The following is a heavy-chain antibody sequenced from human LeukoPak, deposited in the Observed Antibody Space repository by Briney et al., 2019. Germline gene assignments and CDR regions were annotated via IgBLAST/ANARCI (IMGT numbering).Heavy chain of an antibody. J-gene: IGHJ5*02. V-gene: IGHV4-59*01. CDR1: GGSISSYY. CDR2: IYYSGST. D-gene: IGHD2-2*01. CDR3: ARELLGYCSSTSCYSKGWFDP. Sequence: SETLSLTCTVSGGSISSYYWSWIRQPPGKGLEWIGYIYYSGSTNYNPSLKSRVTISVDTSKNQFSLKLSSVTAADPAVYYCARELLGYCSSTSCYSKGWFDPWGQGTLVTVSS.